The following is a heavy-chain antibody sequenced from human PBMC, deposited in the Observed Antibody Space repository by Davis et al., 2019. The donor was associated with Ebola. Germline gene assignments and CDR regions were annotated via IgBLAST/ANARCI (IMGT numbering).Heavy chain of an antibody. CDR2: IYYSGST. CDR3: AKGNNWNSPFDY. V-gene: IGHV4-59*01. CDR1: GGSISSYY. D-gene: IGHD1-20*01. Sequence: MPSETLSLTCTVSGGSISSYYWSWIRQPPGKGLEWIGYIYYSGSTNYNPSLKSRVTISVDTSKNQFSLKLSSVTAADTAVYYCAKGNNWNSPFDYWGQGTLVTVSS. J-gene: IGHJ4*02.